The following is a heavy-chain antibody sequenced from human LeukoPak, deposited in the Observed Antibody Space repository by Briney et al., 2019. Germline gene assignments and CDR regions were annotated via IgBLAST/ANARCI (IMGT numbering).Heavy chain of an antibody. J-gene: IGHJ4*02. CDR2: ISGRGDST. V-gene: IGHV3-23*01. Sequence: GGSLRLSCAASGFTFSSFAMSWVRQAPGKGLEWVSVISGRGDSTYYADSVKGRFTISRDNSKSTVYLQMNSPRAEDTAVYYCARETGDFDSWGQGTLVIVSS. CDR1: GFTFSSFA. CDR3: ARETGDFDS. D-gene: IGHD7-27*01.